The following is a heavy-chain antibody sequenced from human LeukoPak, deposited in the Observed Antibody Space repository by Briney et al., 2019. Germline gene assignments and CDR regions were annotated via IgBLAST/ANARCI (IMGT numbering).Heavy chain of an antibody. D-gene: IGHD1-26*01. V-gene: IGHV3-30*01. CDR3: ARDRREYNYYYMDV. CDR2: ISYDGSNK. Sequence: GGSLRLSCAASGFTFSSYAMHWVRQAPGKGLEWVAVISYDGSNKYYADSVKGRFTISRDNSKNTLYLQMNSLRAEDTAVYYCARDRREYNYYYMDVWGKGTTVTVSS. J-gene: IGHJ6*03. CDR1: GFTFSSYA.